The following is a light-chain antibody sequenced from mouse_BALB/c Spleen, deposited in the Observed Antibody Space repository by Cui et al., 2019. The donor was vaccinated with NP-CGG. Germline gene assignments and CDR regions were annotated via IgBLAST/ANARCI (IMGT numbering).Light chain of an antibody. J-gene: IGLJ1*01. CDR3: VLWYSNHWV. CDR2: GTN. CDR1: TGAVTTSNY. Sequence: AVVTQDSALTTSPGETVPLTCRSSTGAVTTSNYANWVQEKPDHLFTGLIGGTNNRAPGVPARFSGSLIGDKAALTITGAQTEDETIYFCVLWYSNHWVFGGGTKLTVL. V-gene: IGLV1*01.